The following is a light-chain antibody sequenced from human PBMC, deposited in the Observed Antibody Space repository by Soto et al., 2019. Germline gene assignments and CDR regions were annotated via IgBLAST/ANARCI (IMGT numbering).Light chain of an antibody. J-gene: IGLJ1*01. Sequence: LTQPASVSGSPGQSITISCTGTSSDIGGYNSVSWYQQHLGKAPKLMIYDVRHRPSGISNRFSGSKSGNTASLTISGLQAEDEAHYYCSSYTSSVAHVFGTGTKVTV. CDR3: SSYTSSVAHV. V-gene: IGLV2-14*03. CDR1: SSDIGGYNS. CDR2: DVR.